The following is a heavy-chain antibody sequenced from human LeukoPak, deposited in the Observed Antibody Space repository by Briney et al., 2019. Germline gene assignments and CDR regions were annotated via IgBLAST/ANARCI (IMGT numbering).Heavy chain of an antibody. Sequence: GRSLRLSCVASGFTFNSYGMHWVRQAPGKGLEWVAVILYDGGDQYYADSVRGRFTISRDNSKNTLYLQMNSLRVEDTAVYYCVRDGPYFDYWGQGTLVTVSS. CDR2: ILYDGGDQ. CDR1: GFTFNSYG. V-gene: IGHV3-30*03. J-gene: IGHJ4*02. CDR3: VRDGPYFDY.